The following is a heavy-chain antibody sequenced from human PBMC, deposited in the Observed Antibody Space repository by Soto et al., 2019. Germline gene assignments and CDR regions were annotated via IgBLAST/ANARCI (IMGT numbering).Heavy chain of an antibody. Sequence: SETLSLTCTVSGGPISSYYWSWIRQPPGKGLEWIGYIYYSGSTYYNPSLKSRVTISVDTSKNQFSLKLSSVTAADTAVYYCARASGSPKTSWFDPWGQGTLVTVSS. CDR1: GGPISSYY. D-gene: IGHD3-10*01. V-gene: IGHV4-59*12. CDR3: ARASGSPKTSWFDP. J-gene: IGHJ5*02. CDR2: IYYSGST.